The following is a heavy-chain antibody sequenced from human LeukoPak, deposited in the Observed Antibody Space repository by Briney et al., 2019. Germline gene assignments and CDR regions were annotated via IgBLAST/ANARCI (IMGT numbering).Heavy chain of an antibody. D-gene: IGHD3-22*01. J-gene: IGHJ3*02. CDR3: ARVSPYCYDSSGYYPPGAFDI. CDR2: IYSSGST. CDR1: GGSINSYF. Sequence: SETLSLTCTVSGGSINSYFWNWIRQPAGKGLEWIGRIYSSGSTDYNPSLKSRVTISVDKSNNQFSLKLSSVTAADTAVYYCARVSPYCYDSSGYYPPGAFDIWGQGTMVTVSS. V-gene: IGHV4-4*07.